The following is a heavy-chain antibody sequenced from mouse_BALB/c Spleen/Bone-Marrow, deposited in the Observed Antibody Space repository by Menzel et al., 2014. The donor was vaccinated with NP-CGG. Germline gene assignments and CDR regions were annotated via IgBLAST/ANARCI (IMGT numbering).Heavy chain of an antibody. V-gene: IGHV1-69*01. CDR2: IDTSDSYT. CDR1: GYTFTDNW. J-gene: IGHJ4*01. CDR3: ARGGHDFSLDY. Sequence: QVQLKESGAELGMPGASVKMSCKASGYTFTDNWMYWVKQRPGQGLEWIGAIDTSDSYTNFNQKFMGKASLTVDASSSPAYMQVSSLTSDDSAVYYCARGGHDFSLDYWGQGTSVTVSS. D-gene: IGHD2-4*01.